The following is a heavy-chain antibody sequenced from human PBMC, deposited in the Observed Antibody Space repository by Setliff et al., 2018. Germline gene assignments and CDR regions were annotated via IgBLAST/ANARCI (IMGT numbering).Heavy chain of an antibody. CDR2: ISAYNGNT. Sequence: GASVKVSCKASGYTFTSHGISWVRQAPGQGLEWMGWISAYNGNTNYAQKLQGRVTMTTDTSTSTAYMELRSLRSDDTAVYYCASDGQGNYNFWSGSYYYYGMDVWGQGTTVTVSS. V-gene: IGHV1-18*01. D-gene: IGHD3-3*01. J-gene: IGHJ6*02. CDR1: GYTFTSHG. CDR3: ASDGQGNYNFWSGSYYYYGMDV.